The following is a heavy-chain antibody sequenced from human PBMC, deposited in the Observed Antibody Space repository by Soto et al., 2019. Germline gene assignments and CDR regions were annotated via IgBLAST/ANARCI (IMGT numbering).Heavy chain of an antibody. CDR2: FRAGGDDGTT. D-gene: IGHD3-22*01. CDR1: RSTFSNDD. Sequence: HAGCLEIFSAASRSTFSNDDMRWVRKGPWNGLEWVSGFRAGGDDGTTYYADSVKGRFTISRDNSKNMLYMQMNSLRAEDTAVYFCAKEIDDYYDSSHNLDYWGQGTLV. CDR3: AKEIDDYYDSSHNLDY. J-gene: IGHJ4*02. V-gene: IGHV3-23*01.